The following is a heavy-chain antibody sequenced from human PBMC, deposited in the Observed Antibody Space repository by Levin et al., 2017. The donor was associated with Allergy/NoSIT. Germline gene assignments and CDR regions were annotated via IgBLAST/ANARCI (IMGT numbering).Heavy chain of an antibody. V-gene: IGHV3-74*01. CDR2: INSDGSDT. J-gene: IGHJ4*02. Sequence: SCAASGFTFSIYQMHWVRQAPGKGLVWVSRINSDGSDTSYADSVRGRFTISRDNAKNTLYLQMNSLRAEDTAVYYCARDWAFYFDCWGQGTLVTVSS. D-gene: IGHD3-16*01. CDR3: ARDWAFYFDC. CDR1: GFTFSIYQ.